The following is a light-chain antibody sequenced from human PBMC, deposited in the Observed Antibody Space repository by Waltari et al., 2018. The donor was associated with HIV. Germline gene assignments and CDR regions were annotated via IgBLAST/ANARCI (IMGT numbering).Light chain of an antibody. Sequence: QYTMTQPLPVSGPPRQSVNTYYTTTTCHARGYIHTSWYQQHPGKAPKLIIYGVNNRPSGFPDRFSGSKSGYTASLTISGLQAEDEADYYCCSYGGSYTSVFGGGTQLTVL. J-gene: IGLJ2*01. CDR3: CSYGGSYTSV. CDR2: GVN. V-gene: IGLV2-11*01. CDR1: TCHARGYIH.